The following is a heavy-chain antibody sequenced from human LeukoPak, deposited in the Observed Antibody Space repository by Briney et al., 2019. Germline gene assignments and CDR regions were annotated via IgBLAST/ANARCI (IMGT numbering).Heavy chain of an antibody. CDR3: ARNRVVMKTVDY. Sequence: PSETLSLTCTVSGGSISSSSYYWGWIRQPPGKGLEWIGGIYYSGSTYYNPSLKSRVTISVDTSKNQFSLKLSSVTAADTAVYYCARNRVVMKTVDYWGQGTLVTVSS. V-gene: IGHV4-39*07. CDR1: GGSISSSSYY. J-gene: IGHJ4*02. CDR2: IYYSGST. D-gene: IGHD1-14*01.